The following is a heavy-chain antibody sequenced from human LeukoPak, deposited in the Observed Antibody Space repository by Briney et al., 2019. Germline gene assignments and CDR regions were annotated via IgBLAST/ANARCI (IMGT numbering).Heavy chain of an antibody. CDR2: ISYDGSNK. CDR3: ASGGDSS. CDR1: GFTFSGYA. D-gene: IGHD5-18*01. J-gene: IGHJ5*02. V-gene: IGHV3-30-3*01. Sequence: GRSLRLSCAASGFTFSGYAMHWVRQAPGKGLEWVAVISYDGSNKYYADSVKGRFTISRDNSKNTLYLRMNSLRAEDTAVYYCASGGDSSWGQGTLVTVSS.